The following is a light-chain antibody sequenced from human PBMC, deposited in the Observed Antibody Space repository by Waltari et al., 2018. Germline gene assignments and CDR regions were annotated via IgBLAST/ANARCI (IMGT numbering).Light chain of an antibody. J-gene: IGLJ2*01. V-gene: IGLV3-1*01. Sequence: SYELTQSASVSVSPGQTASITCSGDKLGDKYASWYQQKPGQSPVLVMYQDSKRPSGIPWRFSGSNSGNTANLTISGTQAMDEADYYCQAWDSSTGIFGGGTKLTVL. CDR3: QAWDSSTGI. CDR2: QDS. CDR1: KLGDKY.